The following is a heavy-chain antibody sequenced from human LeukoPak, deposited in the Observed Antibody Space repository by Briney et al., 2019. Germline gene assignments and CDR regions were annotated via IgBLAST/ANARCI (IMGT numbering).Heavy chain of an antibody. CDR1: GGTFSSYT. V-gene: IGHV1-69*02. J-gene: IGHJ5*02. Sequence: SVKVSCKASGGTFSSYTISWVRQAPGQGLEWMGRIIPILGIANYAQKFQGRVTIAADKSTSTAYMELSSLRSEDTAVYYCARALWYMTTVTYNWFDPWGQGTLVTVSS. D-gene: IGHD4-11*01. CDR2: IIPILGIA. CDR3: ARALWYMTTVTYNWFDP.